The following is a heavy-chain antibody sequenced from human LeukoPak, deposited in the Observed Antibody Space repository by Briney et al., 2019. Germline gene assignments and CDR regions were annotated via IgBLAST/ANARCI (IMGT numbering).Heavy chain of an antibody. V-gene: IGHV4-31*03. CDR2: IYYSGST. Sequence: SQTLSLTCTVSGGSISSGGYYWSWIRQHPGKGLEWIGYIYYSGSTYYNPSLKSRVTISVDTSKNQFSLKLSSVTAADTAVYYCARGGFDGTDVWGKGTTVTVSS. D-gene: IGHD3-3*01. J-gene: IGHJ6*04. CDR1: GGSISSGGYY. CDR3: ARGGFDGTDV.